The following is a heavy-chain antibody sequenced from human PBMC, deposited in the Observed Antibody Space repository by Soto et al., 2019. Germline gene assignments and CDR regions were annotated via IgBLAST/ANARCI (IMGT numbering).Heavy chain of an antibody. CDR2: LYSSGST. V-gene: IGHV4-59*02. Sequence: QVQLQESGPGLVKPSETLSLTCTVSGASVSRYYVAWIRQSPGKGLEWIGFLYSSGSTNYNSSLESRVPTSVDTSKAQFSLRLSSVPAADTAVYYCARRVSAYYDFWGQGTRVTVSS. J-gene: IGHJ4*02. D-gene: IGHD2-8*01. CDR1: GASVSRYY. CDR3: ARRVSAYYDF.